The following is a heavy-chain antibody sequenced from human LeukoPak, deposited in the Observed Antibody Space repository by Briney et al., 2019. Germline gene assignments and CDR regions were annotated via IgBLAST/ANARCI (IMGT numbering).Heavy chain of an antibody. D-gene: IGHD6-19*01. CDR1: GGSFSGYY. CDR2: INHSGST. V-gene: IGHV4-34*01. CDR3: ARLVRGQWLAPRYYYGMDV. Sequence: SETLSLTCAVYGGSFSGYYWSWIRQPPGKGLGWIGEINHSGSTNYNPSLKSRVTISVDTSKNQFSLKLSSVTAADTAVYYCARLVRGQWLAPRYYYGMDVWGQGTTVTVSS. J-gene: IGHJ6*02.